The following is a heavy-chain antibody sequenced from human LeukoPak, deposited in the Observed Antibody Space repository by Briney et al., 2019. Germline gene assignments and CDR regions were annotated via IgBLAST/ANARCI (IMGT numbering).Heavy chain of an antibody. CDR2: IYYSGST. Sequence: SETLSLTCTVSGGSISSSSYYWGWIRQPPGKGLEWIGSIYYSGSTYYNPSLKSRITISVDTSKNQFSLKLSSVTAADTAVYYCAIYDSSGYYYHWFDPWGQGTLVTVSS. D-gene: IGHD3-22*01. CDR3: AIYDSSGYYYHWFDP. CDR1: GGSISSSSYY. J-gene: IGHJ5*02. V-gene: IGHV4-39*07.